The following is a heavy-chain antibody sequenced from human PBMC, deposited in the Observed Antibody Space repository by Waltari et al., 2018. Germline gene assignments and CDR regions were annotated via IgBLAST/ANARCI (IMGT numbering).Heavy chain of an antibody. J-gene: IGHJ4*02. CDR1: GGSFGGYY. CDR3: ARAIYRRGFQGISDY. Sequence: QVQLQQWGAALLKPSETLSLTCAVYGGSFGGYYWTWIRQPPGKGLEWIGEIDHSGSTNYNPSLKSRVIISVDTSKNQFSLKLSSVTAADTAVYYCARAIYRRGFQGISDYWGQGTLVTVSS. D-gene: IGHD3-16*02. V-gene: IGHV4-34*01. CDR2: IDHSGST.